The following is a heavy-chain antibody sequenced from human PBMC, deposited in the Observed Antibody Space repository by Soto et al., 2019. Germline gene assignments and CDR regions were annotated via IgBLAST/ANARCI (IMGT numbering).Heavy chain of an antibody. V-gene: IGHV4-34*01. D-gene: IGHD5-18*01. CDR2: INHSGST. CDR1: GGSFSGYY. J-gene: IGHJ4*02. Sequence: SETLSLTCAVYGGSFSGYYWSWIRQPPGKGLEWIGEINHSGSTNYNPSLKSRVTISVDTSKNQFSLKLSSVTAADTAVYYCAGVYSYGEPTGYFDYWAQGTLVTVSS. CDR3: AGVYSYGEPTGYFDY.